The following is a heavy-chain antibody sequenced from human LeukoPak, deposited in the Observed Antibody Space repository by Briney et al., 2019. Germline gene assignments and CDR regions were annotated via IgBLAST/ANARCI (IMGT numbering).Heavy chain of an antibody. D-gene: IGHD5-12*01. CDR2: INPSGGST. Sequence: VASVKVSCKASGYTFTSYYMHWVRQAPGQGLEWMGIINPSGGSTSYAQKFQGRVTMTRDTSTSTVYMELSSLRSEDTAGYYCAPPQWLRLPYGRDVWGQGATGTVS. CDR3: APPQWLRLPYGRDV. J-gene: IGHJ6*02. CDR1: GYTFTSYY. V-gene: IGHV1-46*01.